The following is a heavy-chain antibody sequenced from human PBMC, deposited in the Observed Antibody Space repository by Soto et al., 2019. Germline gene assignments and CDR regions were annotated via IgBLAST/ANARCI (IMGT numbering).Heavy chain of an antibody. V-gene: IGHV4-30-4*01. CDR3: ARAPSVGATHYYYYYGMDV. CDR2: IYYSGST. D-gene: IGHD1-26*01. Sequence: ASETLSLTCTVSGGSISSGDYYWSWIRQPPGKGLEWIGYIYYSGSTYYNPSLKSRVTISVDTSKNQFSLKLSSVTAADTAVYYCARAPSVGATHYYYYYGMDVWGQGTTVTVSS. CDR1: GGSISSGDYY. J-gene: IGHJ6*02.